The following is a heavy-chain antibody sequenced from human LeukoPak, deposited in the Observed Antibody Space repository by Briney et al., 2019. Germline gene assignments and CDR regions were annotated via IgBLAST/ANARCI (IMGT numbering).Heavy chain of an antibody. J-gene: IGHJ4*02. Sequence: GGSLRLSCTASGFTFSNAWMSWVRQAPGKGLEWVSYISFASSIIYYADSVKGRFTISRDNDKNSLYLQMDSLRVEDTAVYYCARDNDSTGYNFDYWGQGTLVTVSS. D-gene: IGHD3-22*01. CDR3: ARDNDSTGYNFDY. CDR1: GFTFSNAW. CDR2: ISFASSII. V-gene: IGHV3-48*04.